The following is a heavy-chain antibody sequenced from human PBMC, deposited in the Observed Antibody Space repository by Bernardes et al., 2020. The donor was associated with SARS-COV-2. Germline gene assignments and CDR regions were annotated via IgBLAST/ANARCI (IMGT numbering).Heavy chain of an antibody. CDR1: GYTSTSYG. V-gene: IGHV1-18*01. CDR3: ARGPWEYRYSTLEGRVVVRPPIMIDEPNPLQSLP. D-gene: IGHD2-2*01. Sequence: ASVKVSCKASGYTSTSYGISWVRQAPGQGLEWMGWISGYNGNKNYAQNFQGRVTMTTDTSTSTAYMELRSLRSDDTAVYYCARGPWEYRYSTLEGRVVVRPPIMIDEPNPLQSLPWG. J-gene: IGHJ5*02. CDR2: ISGYNGNK.